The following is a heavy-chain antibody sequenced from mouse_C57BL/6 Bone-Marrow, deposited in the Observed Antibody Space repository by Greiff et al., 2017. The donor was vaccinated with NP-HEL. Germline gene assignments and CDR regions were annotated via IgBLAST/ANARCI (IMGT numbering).Heavy chain of an antibody. V-gene: IGHV5-17*01. J-gene: IGHJ3*01. Sequence: EVKLVESGGGLVKPGGSLKLSCAASGFTFSDYGMHWVRQAPEKGLEWVAYISSGSSTIYYVDTVKGRFTISRDNAKNTLFLQMTSLRSEDTAMYYCARAGGRDWFAYWGQGTLVTVSA. CDR2: ISSGSSTI. CDR3: ARAGGRDWFAY. CDR1: GFTFSDYG.